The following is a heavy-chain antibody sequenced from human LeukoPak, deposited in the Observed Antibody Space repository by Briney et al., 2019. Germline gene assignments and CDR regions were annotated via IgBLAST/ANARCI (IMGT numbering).Heavy chain of an antibody. CDR2: IYSRGNT. D-gene: IGHD2-15*01. V-gene: IGHV4-4*07. J-gene: IGHJ4*02. CDR3: ARDSGYSRPFDY. Sequence: SETLSLTCTVSGGSISNYYWSWIRQPAGKGLEWIGRIYSRGNTNYNPSLKSRVTISVDTSKNQFSLKLSSVTAADTAVYYCARDSGYSRPFDYWGQGTLVTVSS. CDR1: GGSISNYY.